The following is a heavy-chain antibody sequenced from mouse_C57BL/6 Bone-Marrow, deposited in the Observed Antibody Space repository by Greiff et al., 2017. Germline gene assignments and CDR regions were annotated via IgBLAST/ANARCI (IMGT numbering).Heavy chain of an antibody. CDR1: GFTFSSYA. CDR3: ARDWGYYSAWFAY. D-gene: IGHD2-12*01. CDR2: ISDGGSYT. J-gene: IGHJ3*01. V-gene: IGHV5-4*01. Sequence: EVKLEESGGGLVKPGGSLKLSCAASGFTFSSYAMSWVRQTPEKRLEWVATISDGGSYTYYPDNVKGRFTISRDNAKNNLYLQMSHLKSEDTAMYYCARDWGYYSAWFAYWGQGTLVTVSA.